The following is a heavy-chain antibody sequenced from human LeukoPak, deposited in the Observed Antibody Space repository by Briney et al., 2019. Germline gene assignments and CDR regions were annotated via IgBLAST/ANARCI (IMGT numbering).Heavy chain of an antibody. J-gene: IGHJ5*02. D-gene: IGHD6-13*01. V-gene: IGHV4-59*01. CDR2: IYYSGST. CDR3: ARGGSSSWINWFDP. CDR1: GGSISSYY. Sequence: SETLSLTCTVSGGSISSYYWSWIRQPPGKGLEWIGYIYYSGSTNYNPSLKSRVTISVDTSKNQFCLKLSSVTAADTAVYYCARGGSSSWINWFDPWGQGTLVTVSS.